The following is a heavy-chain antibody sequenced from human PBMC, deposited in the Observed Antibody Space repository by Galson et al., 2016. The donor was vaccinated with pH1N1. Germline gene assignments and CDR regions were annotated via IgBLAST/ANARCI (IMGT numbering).Heavy chain of an antibody. D-gene: IGHD3-16*01. V-gene: IGHV1-3*04. Sequence: SVKVSCKASGYTFTYHAVHWVRQAPGQGLEWMGYVNTGNGNTVYSQKFQDRVTITRDTSANTAYMELSSLKSEDTAVYYCARRLGRCFDYWGQGTLLTVSS. CDR2: VNTGNGNT. J-gene: IGHJ4*02. CDR3: ARRLGRCFDY. CDR1: GYTFTYHA.